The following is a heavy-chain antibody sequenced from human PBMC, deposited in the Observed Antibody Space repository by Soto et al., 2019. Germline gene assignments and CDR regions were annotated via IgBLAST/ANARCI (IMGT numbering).Heavy chain of an antibody. V-gene: IGHV1-18*01. J-gene: IGHJ6*02. CDR1: GYTFTRSG. Sequence: ASVKVSCKASGYTFTRSGISWVRQAPGQGLEWMGWISAYNGNTNFAQKLQGRVTMTTDTSTSTACTELRSLRSDDTAVYYCARVVATVAGPYGMDVWGQGTTVTVSS. CDR3: ARVVATVAGPYGMDV. D-gene: IGHD6-19*01. CDR2: ISAYNGNT.